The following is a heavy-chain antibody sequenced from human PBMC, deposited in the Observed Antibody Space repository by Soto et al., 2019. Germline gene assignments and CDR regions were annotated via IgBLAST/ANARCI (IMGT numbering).Heavy chain of an antibody. Sequence: QVQLVQSGAEVKRPGSSVKVSCKASGDTFNFYSINWVRQAPGLGLEWMGRVNPIVSMSNYAQKFQGRVTLTSDXXTSTAYMDLSSRRSEDTAIYYCASSYGSGYRAFDYWGQGALVTVSS. CDR3: ASSYGSGYRAFDY. J-gene: IGHJ4*02. V-gene: IGHV1-69*02. D-gene: IGHD3-10*01. CDR1: GDTFNFYS. CDR2: VNPIVSMS.